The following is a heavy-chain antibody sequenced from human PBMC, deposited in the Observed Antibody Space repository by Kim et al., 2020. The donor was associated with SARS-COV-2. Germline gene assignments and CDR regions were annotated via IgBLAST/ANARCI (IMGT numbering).Heavy chain of an antibody. D-gene: IGHD4-4*01. CDR3: ARGMGDYRMYNWFDP. Sequence: ASVKVSCKASGYTFTNYYMHWVRQAPGQGLEWMGWINPNTGDTNYAQRFQGRVTMTRDTSISTAYMELSSLTSDDTAVYYCARGMGDYRMYNWFDPWGQGTLVTVSS. CDR2: INPNTGDT. J-gene: IGHJ5*02. CDR1: GYTFTNYY. V-gene: IGHV1-2*02.